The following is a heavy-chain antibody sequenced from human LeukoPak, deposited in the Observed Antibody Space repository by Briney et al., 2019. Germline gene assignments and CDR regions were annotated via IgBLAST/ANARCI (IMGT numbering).Heavy chain of an antibody. J-gene: IGHJ4*02. V-gene: IGHV3-20*04. Sequence: GESLKISCAASGFTFDDYGMSWVRQAPGKGLEWVSGINWNGGSTGYADSVKGRFTISRHNAKNSLYLKMNSLRAEDTALYYCARDSRYYYGSGSYSYWGQGTLVTVSS. CDR2: INWNGGST. D-gene: IGHD3-10*01. CDR1: GFTFDDYG. CDR3: ARDSRYYYGSGSYSY.